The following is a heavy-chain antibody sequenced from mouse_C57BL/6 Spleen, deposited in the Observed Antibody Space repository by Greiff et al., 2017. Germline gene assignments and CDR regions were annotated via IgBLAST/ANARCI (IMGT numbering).Heavy chain of an antibody. D-gene: IGHD1-1*01. Sequence: VQLQQSGAELARPGASVKLSCKASGYTFTSYGISWVKQRTGQGLEWIGEIYPRSGNTYYNEKFKGKATLTADKSSSTAYMELRSLTSEDSAVYFCARWYYGSNWYFDVWGTGTTVTGSS. CDR2: IYPRSGNT. CDR1: GYTFTSYG. V-gene: IGHV1-81*01. CDR3: ARWYYGSNWYFDV. J-gene: IGHJ1*03.